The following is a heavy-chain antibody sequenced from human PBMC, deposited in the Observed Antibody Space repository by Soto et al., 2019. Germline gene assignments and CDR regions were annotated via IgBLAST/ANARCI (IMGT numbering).Heavy chain of an antibody. CDR3: ARLRRDWGDAVEL. J-gene: IGHJ3*01. CDR2: IIPVFDKA. D-gene: IGHD3-16*01. CDR1: GGSFGSSA. V-gene: IGHV1-69*01. Sequence: QVQLVQSGADVKKPGSSVKVSCKTSGGSFGSSAISWVRQAPAQGLEWMGEIIPVFDKANYAQNFQGRLTITADELTGTVFMELSSLRSEDTDVYFCARLRRDWGDAVELWGLGTFVTVSS.